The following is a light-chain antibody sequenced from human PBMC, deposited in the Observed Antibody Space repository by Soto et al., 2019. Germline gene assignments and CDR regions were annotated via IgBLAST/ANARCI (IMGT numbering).Light chain of an antibody. V-gene: IGLV2-14*01. Sequence: QSALTQPASVSGSPGQSITISCTGTSSDVGGYNYVSWYQQHPGKAPKLIIYEVSNRPSGVSNRFSGSKSGNTASLTISGLQAEDDNDYYCTSSTSSSNVFGTGTKVTVL. CDR2: EVS. J-gene: IGLJ1*01. CDR3: TSSTSSSNV. CDR1: SSDVGGYNY.